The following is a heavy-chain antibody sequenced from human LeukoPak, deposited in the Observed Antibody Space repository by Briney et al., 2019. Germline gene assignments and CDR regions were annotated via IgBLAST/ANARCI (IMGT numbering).Heavy chain of an antibody. CDR2: IYYTGST. V-gene: IGHV4-59*01. D-gene: IGHD3-10*01. CDR1: GGAITNYY. J-gene: IGHJ5*02. CDR3: AREVTMVRGVTNWFDP. Sequence: NPSETLSLTCGVSGGAITNYYWNWIRQAPGKGLEWLGYIYYTGSTTYNPSVKSRITISLDTSKKQISLKLRSVTAADTAVYYCAREVTMVRGVTNWFDPWGQGTLVTVSS.